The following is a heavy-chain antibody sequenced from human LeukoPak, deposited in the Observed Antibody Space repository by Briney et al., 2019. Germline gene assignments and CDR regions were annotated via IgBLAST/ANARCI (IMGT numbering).Heavy chain of an antibody. Sequence: SETLSLTYTVSGGSISSYYLSWIRQPPGKGLEWIGYIYYSGSTNYNPSLKSRVTISVDTSKNQFSLKLSSVTAADTAVYYCARLRGGYDWEYYFDYWGQGTLVTVSS. V-gene: IGHV4-59*08. CDR3: ARLRGGYDWEYYFDY. D-gene: IGHD5-12*01. CDR1: GGSISSYY. J-gene: IGHJ4*02. CDR2: IYYSGST.